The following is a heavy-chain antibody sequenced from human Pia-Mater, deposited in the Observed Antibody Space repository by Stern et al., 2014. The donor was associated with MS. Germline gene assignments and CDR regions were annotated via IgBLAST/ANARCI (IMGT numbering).Heavy chain of an antibody. CDR3: ARTTTINKGEDY. CDR2: IDWDDDK. D-gene: IGHD4-11*01. Sequence: ESGPALVKPTQTLTLTRTFSGFSLSTSGMCVSWIRQPPGKALEWLALIDWDDDKYYSTSLKTRLTISKDTSKNQVVLKMTDMDPMDTATYYCARTTTINKGEDYWGQGTLVTVSS. J-gene: IGHJ4*02. V-gene: IGHV2-70*01. CDR1: GFSLSTSGMC.